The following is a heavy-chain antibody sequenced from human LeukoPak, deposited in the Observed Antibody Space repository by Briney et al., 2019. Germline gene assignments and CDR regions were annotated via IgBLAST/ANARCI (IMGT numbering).Heavy chain of an antibody. J-gene: IGHJ5*02. D-gene: IGHD6-13*01. Sequence: GASVKVSCKASGYTFTSYAMHWVRQAPGQRLEWMGWINAGNGNTKYSQKFQGRVTITRDTSASTAYMELSSLRSEDTAVYYCARVPGQLVSQFDPWGQGTLVTVSP. V-gene: IGHV1-3*01. CDR2: INAGNGNT. CDR1: GYTFTSYA. CDR3: ARVPGQLVSQFDP.